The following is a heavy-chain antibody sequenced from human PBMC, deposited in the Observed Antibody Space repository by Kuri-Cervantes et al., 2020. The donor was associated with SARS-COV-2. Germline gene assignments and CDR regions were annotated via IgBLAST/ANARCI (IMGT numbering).Heavy chain of an antibody. CDR1: GFTFSSYW. Sequence: GESLKISCAASGFTFSSYWMHWVRQAPGKGLEWVANIRQDGGEKYYVDSVKGRFTISRDNAKNSLYLQMNSLRAEDTAVYYCAREFFGVVNGYFDYWGQGTLVTVSS. CDR2: IRQDGGEK. CDR3: AREFFGVVNGYFDY. D-gene: IGHD3-3*01. V-gene: IGHV3-7*01. J-gene: IGHJ4*02.